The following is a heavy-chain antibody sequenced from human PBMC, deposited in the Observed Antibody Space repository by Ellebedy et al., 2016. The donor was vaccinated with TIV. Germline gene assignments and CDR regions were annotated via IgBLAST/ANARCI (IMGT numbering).Heavy chain of an antibody. J-gene: IGHJ6*02. CDR2: TSPSGDST. CDR1: GYTFTNSY. V-gene: IGHV1-46*01. Sequence: AASVKVSCKASGYTFTNSYLHWVRHAPGQGLEWMGITSPSGDSTNYAQNFQGRVTMTRAPSTSTFYMELHSLRSEDTAVYYYARDRPTVYYYYGMDVWGQGTTVTVSS. CDR3: ARDRPTVYYYYGMDV. D-gene: IGHD4-17*01.